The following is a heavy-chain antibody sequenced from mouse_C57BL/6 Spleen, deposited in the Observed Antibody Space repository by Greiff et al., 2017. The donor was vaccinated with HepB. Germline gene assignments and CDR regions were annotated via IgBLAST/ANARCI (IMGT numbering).Heavy chain of an antibody. J-gene: IGHJ2*01. Sequence: VQLQQSGPELVKPGASVKISCKASGYAFSSSWMNWVKQRPGKGLEWIGRIYPGDGDTNYNGKFKGKATLTADKSSSTAYMQLSSLTSEDSAVYFCARSRPTVESSDYWGQGTTLTVSS. D-gene: IGHD1-1*01. CDR2: IYPGDGDT. CDR3: ARSRPTVESSDY. V-gene: IGHV1-82*01. CDR1: GYAFSSSW.